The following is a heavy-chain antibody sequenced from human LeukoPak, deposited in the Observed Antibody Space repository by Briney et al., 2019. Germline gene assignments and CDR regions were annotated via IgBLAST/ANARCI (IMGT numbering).Heavy chain of an antibody. CDR3: ALYGSGELAQFDP. D-gene: IGHD3-10*01. V-gene: IGHV1-69*04. CDR2: IIPILGIA. Sequence: SVKVSCKASGGTFSSYAISWVRQAPGQGLEWRGRIIPILGIANHAQKFQGRVTITADKSTSTAYMELSSLRSEDTAVYYCALYGSGELAQFDPWGQGTLVTVSS. CDR1: GGTFSSYA. J-gene: IGHJ5*02.